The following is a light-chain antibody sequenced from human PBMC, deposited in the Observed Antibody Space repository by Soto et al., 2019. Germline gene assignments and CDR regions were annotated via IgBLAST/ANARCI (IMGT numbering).Light chain of an antibody. Sequence: ENVLTQSPGTLSLSPGERATLSCRASQTVSSYLTWYQQRPGQAPRLLIYGASKRATGIPDRFSGSGSGTDLTLTISRLEPEDFAPYYCQQYGTSPITFGQGTRLEIK. CDR2: GAS. V-gene: IGKV3-20*01. CDR3: QQYGTSPIT. J-gene: IGKJ5*01. CDR1: QTVSSY.